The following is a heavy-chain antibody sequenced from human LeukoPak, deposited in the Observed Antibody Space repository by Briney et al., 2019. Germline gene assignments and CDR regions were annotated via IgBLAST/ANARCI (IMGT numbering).Heavy chain of an antibody. CDR2: INTDTGNP. V-gene: IGHV7-4-1*02. D-gene: IGHD5-12*01. Sequence: GASVKVSCKASGYSFTTYGVNWVRQAPGQGLEWMGWINTDTGNPTYAQAFTGQFVFSLDTSVNTAYLRISSLKAEDTAVYYCARALHWWLLDYWGQGTLVTVSS. J-gene: IGHJ4*02. CDR3: ARALHWWLLDY. CDR1: GYSFTTYG.